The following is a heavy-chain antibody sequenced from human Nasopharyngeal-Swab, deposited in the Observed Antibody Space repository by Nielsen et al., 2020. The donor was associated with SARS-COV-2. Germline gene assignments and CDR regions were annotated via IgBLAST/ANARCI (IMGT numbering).Heavy chain of an antibody. V-gene: IGHV3-48*03. Sequence: VRPMPGKGLEWVSYISSSGSTIYYADSVKGRFTLSRDNAKNSLYLQMNSLRAEDTAVYYCARVGVSLYYYYYGMDVWGQGTTVTVSS. J-gene: IGHJ6*02. D-gene: IGHD3-10*01. CDR2: ISSSGSTI. CDR3: ARVGVSLYYYYYGMDV.